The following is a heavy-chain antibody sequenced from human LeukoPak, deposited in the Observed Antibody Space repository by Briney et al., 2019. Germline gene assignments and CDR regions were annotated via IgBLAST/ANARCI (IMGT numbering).Heavy chain of an antibody. CDR1: GFIFSKYD. D-gene: IGHD4-17*01. J-gene: IGHJ4*02. V-gene: IGHV3-13*01. CDR2: IDRDGVT. Sequence: GGSLRLPCAASGFIFSKYDMHWVRQVTGKGLEWVSGIDRDGVTYYSGSVKGRFTSSRENAKNSLDLQMNTLRAGDTGVYYCARENLEYGDYAIDYWGQGILVIVSS. CDR3: ARENLEYGDYAIDY.